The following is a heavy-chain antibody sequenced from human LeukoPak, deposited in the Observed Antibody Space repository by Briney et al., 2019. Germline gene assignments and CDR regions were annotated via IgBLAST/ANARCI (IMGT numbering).Heavy chain of an antibody. Sequence: GGSLRLSCAASGFTFSSYWMSWVRQAPGKGLEWVANIKEDGSEKYYVDSVKGRFTVSRDNARDSLYLQMSSLRDEDTAVYYCARAPSGSYSRFDPWGQGTLVTVSS. CDR3: ARAPSGSYSRFDP. J-gene: IGHJ5*02. V-gene: IGHV3-7*01. D-gene: IGHD1-26*01. CDR2: IKEDGSEK. CDR1: GFTFSSYW.